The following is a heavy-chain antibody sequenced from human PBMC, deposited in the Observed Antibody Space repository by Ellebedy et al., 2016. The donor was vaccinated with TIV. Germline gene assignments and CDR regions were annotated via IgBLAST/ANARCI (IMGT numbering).Heavy chain of an antibody. V-gene: IGHV4-39*01. CDR3: ARWFGELLYVRWFDP. Sequence: SETLSFTCSVSGGSISSYYWGWIRQPPEKGLEWIGSIYHSGSTYYNPSLKSRVTISVDTSKNQFSLRLSSVTAADTAVYYCARWFGELLYVRWFDPWGQGTLVTVSS. D-gene: IGHD3-10*01. J-gene: IGHJ5*02. CDR1: GGSISSYY. CDR2: IYHSGST.